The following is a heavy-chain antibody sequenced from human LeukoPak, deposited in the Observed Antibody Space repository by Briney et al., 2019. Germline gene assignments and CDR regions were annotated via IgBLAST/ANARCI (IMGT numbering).Heavy chain of an antibody. CDR3: ARPLSYSSSWLPCDY. J-gene: IGHJ4*02. CDR1: GYTFTSYG. V-gene: IGHV1-18*01. D-gene: IGHD6-13*01. Sequence: ASVKVSCKASGYTFTSYGISWVRQAPGQGLEWMGWISAYNGNTNYAQKLQGRVTMTTDTSTSTAYMELRSLRSDDTAVYYCARPLSYSSSWLPCDYWGQGTLVTVSS. CDR2: ISAYNGNT.